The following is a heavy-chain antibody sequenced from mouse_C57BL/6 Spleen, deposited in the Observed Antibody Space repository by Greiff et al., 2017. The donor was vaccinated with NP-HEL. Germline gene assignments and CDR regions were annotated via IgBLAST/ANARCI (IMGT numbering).Heavy chain of an antibody. CDR3: ARMITTVVERDLYYAMDY. Sequence: ESGPGILQPSQTLSLTCSFSGFSLSTFGMGVGWIRQPSGKGLEWLAHIWWDDDKYYNPALKSRLTISKDTSKNQVFLKIANVDTADTATYYCARMITTVVERDLYYAMDYWGQGTSVTVSS. CDR2: IWWDDDK. D-gene: IGHD1-1*01. V-gene: IGHV8-8*01. J-gene: IGHJ4*01. CDR1: GFSLSTFGMG.